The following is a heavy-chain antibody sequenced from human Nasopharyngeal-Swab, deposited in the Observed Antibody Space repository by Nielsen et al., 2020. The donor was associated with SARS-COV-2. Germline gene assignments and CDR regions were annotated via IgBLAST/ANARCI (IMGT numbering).Heavy chain of an antibody. Sequence: GESLKISCAASGFTFSSYSMDWVRQAPGKGLEWVSSISSSSSYIYYADSVKGRFTISRDNAKNSLYLQMNSLRAEDTAVYYCARDGATIYGMDVWGQGTTVTVSS. V-gene: IGHV3-21*01. CDR3: ARDGATIYGMDV. CDR2: ISSSSSYI. CDR1: GFTFSSYS. D-gene: IGHD5-12*01. J-gene: IGHJ6*02.